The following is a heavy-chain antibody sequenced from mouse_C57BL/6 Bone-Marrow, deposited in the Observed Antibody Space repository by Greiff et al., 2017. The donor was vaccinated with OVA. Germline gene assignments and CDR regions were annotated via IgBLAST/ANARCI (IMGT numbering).Heavy chain of an antibody. CDR2: ISNLAYSI. CDR3: ARHQYGNYAMDY. J-gene: IGHJ4*01. D-gene: IGHD2-1*01. Sequence: EVMLVESGGGLVQPGGSLKLSCAASGFTFSDYGMAWVRQAPRKGPEWVAFISNLAYSIYYADTVTGRFTISRENAKNTLYLEMSSLRSEDTAMYYCARHQYGNYAMDYWGQGTSVTVSS. V-gene: IGHV5-15*01. CDR1: GFTFSDYG.